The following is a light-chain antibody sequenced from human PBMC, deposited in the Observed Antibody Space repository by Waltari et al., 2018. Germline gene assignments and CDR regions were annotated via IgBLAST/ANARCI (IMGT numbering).Light chain of an antibody. J-gene: IGKJ5*01. Sequence: EIVMTQSPATLSVSPGESATLSCRASQSVSSNLAWYQHKPGQAPRRLIYGASTRATGIAARFSGSGSGTEFTLTISSLQSEDFAVYYCQHYNNRPPITFGQGTRLEIK. CDR1: QSVSSN. CDR2: GAS. CDR3: QHYNNRPPIT. V-gene: IGKV3-15*01.